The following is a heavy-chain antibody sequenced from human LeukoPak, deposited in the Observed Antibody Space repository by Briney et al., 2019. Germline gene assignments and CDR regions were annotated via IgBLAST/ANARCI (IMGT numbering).Heavy chain of an antibody. CDR3: ARLGDYYDSSGWGTFDY. CDR2: ISAYNGNT. CDR1: GYTFTSYG. Sequence: ASVKVSCKASGYTFTSYGISWVRQAPGQGLEWMGWISAYNGNTNYAQKLQGRVTMTTDKSTSTAYMELSSLRSEDTAVYYCARLGDYYDSSGWGTFDYWGQGTLVTVSS. J-gene: IGHJ4*02. D-gene: IGHD3-22*01. V-gene: IGHV1-18*01.